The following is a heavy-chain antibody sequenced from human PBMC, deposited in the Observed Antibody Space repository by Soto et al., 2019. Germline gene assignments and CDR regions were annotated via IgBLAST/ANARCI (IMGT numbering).Heavy chain of an antibody. Sequence: SETLSLTCAVYGGSFSGYYWSWIRQPPGKGLEWIGEINHSGSTNYNPSLKSRVTISVDTSKNQFSLKLSSVTAADTAAYYCASVAGGSSPFDYWGQGTLVTVSS. V-gene: IGHV4-34*01. CDR1: GGSFSGYY. D-gene: IGHD1-26*01. J-gene: IGHJ4*02. CDR2: INHSGST. CDR3: ASVAGGSSPFDY.